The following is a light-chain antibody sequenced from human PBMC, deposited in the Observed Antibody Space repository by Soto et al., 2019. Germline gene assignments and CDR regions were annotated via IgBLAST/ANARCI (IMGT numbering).Light chain of an antibody. V-gene: IGLV2-11*01. Sequence: QSVLTQPRSVSGSPGQSVTISCTGTNNDVGHYNYVSWYQQHPGKVPKFIIYDVTKRPSGVPDRFSGSKFGNTASLTISALQAEDEADYYCCSYAGNYFLFGGGTKLTVL. CDR1: NNDVGHYNY. CDR3: CSYAGNYFL. CDR2: DVT. J-gene: IGLJ2*01.